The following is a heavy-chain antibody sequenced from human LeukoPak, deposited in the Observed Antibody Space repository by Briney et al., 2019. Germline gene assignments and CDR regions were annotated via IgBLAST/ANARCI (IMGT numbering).Heavy chain of an antibody. J-gene: IGHJ3*02. V-gene: IGHV3-53*05. D-gene: IGHD2-15*01. CDR2: IYSGGST. CDR3: AKEFHCSGGSCVVDDAFDI. Sequence: PGGSLRLSCAASGFTVSSNYMSWVRQAPGKGLEWVSVIYSGGSTYYADSVKGRFTISRDNSKNTLYLQMNSLRAEDTAVYYCAKEFHCSGGSCVVDDAFDIWGQGTMVTVSS. CDR1: GFTVSSNY.